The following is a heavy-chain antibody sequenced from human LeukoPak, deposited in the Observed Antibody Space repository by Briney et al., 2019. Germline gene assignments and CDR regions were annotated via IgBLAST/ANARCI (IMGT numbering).Heavy chain of an antibody. J-gene: IGHJ4*02. V-gene: IGHV3-7*01. CDR2: IKQDGSEK. CDR1: GFTFSSYW. Sequence: GGSLRLSCAAFGFTFSSYWMSWVRQAPGKGLEWVANIKQDGSEKYYVDSVKGRFTISRDNAKNSLYLQMNSLRAEDTAVYYCARDLFSSTVSFRVNAYWGQGTLVTVSS. D-gene: IGHD4-11*01. CDR3: ARDLFSSTVSFRVNAY.